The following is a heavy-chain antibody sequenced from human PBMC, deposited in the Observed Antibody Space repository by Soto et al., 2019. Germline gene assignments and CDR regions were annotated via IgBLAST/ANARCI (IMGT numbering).Heavy chain of an antibody. CDR1: GGSISSGGYY. Sequence: SETLSLTGTVSGGSISSGGYYWSWIRQHPGKGLEWIGYIYYSGSTYYNPSLKSRVTISVDTSKNQFSLKLSSVTAADTAVYYCARENPYYYGSGSHPIDYWGQGTLVNVSS. CDR2: IYYSGST. D-gene: IGHD3-10*01. J-gene: IGHJ4*02. V-gene: IGHV4-31*03. CDR3: ARENPYYYGSGSHPIDY.